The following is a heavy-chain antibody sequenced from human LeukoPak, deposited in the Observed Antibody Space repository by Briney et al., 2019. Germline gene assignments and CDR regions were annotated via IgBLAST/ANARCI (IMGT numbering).Heavy chain of an antibody. CDR3: ARAPYYDFWSGYSAFDY. Sequence: EASVKVSCKASGYTFTRYDINWVRQATGQGLEWMGWINPNSGGTNYAQKFQGRVTMTRDTSISAAYMELSRLRSDDTAVYYCARAPYYDFWSGYSAFDYWGQGTLVTVSS. V-gene: IGHV1-2*02. J-gene: IGHJ4*02. CDR2: INPNSGGT. D-gene: IGHD3-3*01. CDR1: GYTFTRYD.